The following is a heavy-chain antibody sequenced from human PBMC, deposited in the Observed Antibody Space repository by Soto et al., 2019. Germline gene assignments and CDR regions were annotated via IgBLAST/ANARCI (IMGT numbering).Heavy chain of an antibody. Sequence: GGSLRLSCAASGFTFSSYEMNWVRQAPGKGLEWVSYISSSGSTIYYADSVKGRFTISRDNAKNSLYLQMNSLRAEDTAVYYCASLTYDYVWGSLSWCQGTLVTVSS. CDR3: ASLTYDYVWGSLS. J-gene: IGHJ4*02. CDR2: ISSSGSTI. D-gene: IGHD3-16*01. V-gene: IGHV3-48*03. CDR1: GFTFSSYE.